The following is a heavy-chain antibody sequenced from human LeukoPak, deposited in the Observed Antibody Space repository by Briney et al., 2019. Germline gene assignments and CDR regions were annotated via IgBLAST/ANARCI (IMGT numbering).Heavy chain of an antibody. CDR2: IYTSGST. Sequence: PSETLSLTCTGSGGSISSYYWSWIRQPAGKGLEGIGRIYTSGSTNYNASLKSRVSMSVDTSKNQFSLKLSSVTAADTAVFYCARENSGSYREFDYWGQGTLVTVSS. CDR1: GGSISSYY. CDR3: ARENSGSYREFDY. V-gene: IGHV4-4*07. D-gene: IGHD1-26*01. J-gene: IGHJ4*02.